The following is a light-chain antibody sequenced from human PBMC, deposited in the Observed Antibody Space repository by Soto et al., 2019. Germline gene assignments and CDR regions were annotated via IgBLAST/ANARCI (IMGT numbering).Light chain of an antibody. V-gene: IGKV3-20*01. Sequence: EIVMTQSPGTLSLSPGERATLSCRASQSVTNNFLAWYQQKPGQAPRLLIYAASSRATGIPDRFSGSGSGTDFTLTISRLEPEDFAVYYCQQYGSSRITFGQGTRLEIK. CDR3: QQYGSSRIT. J-gene: IGKJ5*01. CDR1: QSVTNNF. CDR2: AAS.